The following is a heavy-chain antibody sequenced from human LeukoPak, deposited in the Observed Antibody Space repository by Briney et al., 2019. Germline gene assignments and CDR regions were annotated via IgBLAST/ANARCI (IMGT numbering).Heavy chain of an antibody. J-gene: IGHJ6*02. V-gene: IGHV3-7*03. CDR2: IKKDGSEK. D-gene: IGHD3-9*01. CDR3: ARDRRYDILTDYGMDV. CDR1: GFTFSNSW. Sequence: GGSLRLSCAASGFTFSNSWMSWVRQAPGKGLEWVANIKKDGSEKYYVGSVKGRFTISRDNAKNSLFLQMSSPRAEDTAVYYCARDRRYDILTDYGMDVWGQGTTVTVSS.